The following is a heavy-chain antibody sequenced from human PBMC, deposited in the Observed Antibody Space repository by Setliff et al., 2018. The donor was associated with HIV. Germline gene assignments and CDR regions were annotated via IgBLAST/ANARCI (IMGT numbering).Heavy chain of an antibody. CDR2: INWNGAAT. Sequence: GGSLRLSCTASGFTFDDYGMAWVRQAPGKGLEWVSGINWNGAATGYADSVKGRFTISRDNTKNTLYLQMSSLRAEDTAVYYCARDQVANYYGSGIDYWGQGTLVTVSS. V-gene: IGHV3-20*04. CDR1: GFTFDDYG. CDR3: ARDQVANYYGSGIDY. J-gene: IGHJ4*02. D-gene: IGHD3-10*01.